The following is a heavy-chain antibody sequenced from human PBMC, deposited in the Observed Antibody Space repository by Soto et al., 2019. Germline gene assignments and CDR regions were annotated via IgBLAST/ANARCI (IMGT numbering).Heavy chain of an antibody. J-gene: IGHJ6*02. V-gene: IGHV1-58*01. Sequence: GASVKVSCKASGFTFTSSAVQWGRQALGQRLEWIGWIVVGSGNTNYAQKFQERVTITRDMSTSTAYMELSSLRSEDTAVYYCAAARVMVYYYGMDVWGQGTTVTVSS. CDR3: AAARVMVYYYGMDV. CDR2: IVVGSGNT. CDR1: GFTFTSSA. D-gene: IGHD3-10*01.